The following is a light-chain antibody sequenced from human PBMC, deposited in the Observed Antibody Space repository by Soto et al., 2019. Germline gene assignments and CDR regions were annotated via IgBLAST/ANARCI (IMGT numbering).Light chain of an antibody. Sequence: EIVLTQSPGTLSLSPGERGTLSCRASQRFGSSNLAWYQQKPGQAPRLLIYSTSSRATGIPDRFSGSGSGTDFTLTISRLEPEDFAVYYCQQYGNSPWTFGQGTKFDIK. CDR2: STS. CDR3: QQYGNSPWT. CDR1: QRFGSSN. V-gene: IGKV3-20*01. J-gene: IGKJ1*01.